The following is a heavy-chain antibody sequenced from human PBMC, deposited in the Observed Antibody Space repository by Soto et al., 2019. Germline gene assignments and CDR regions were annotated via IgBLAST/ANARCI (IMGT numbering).Heavy chain of an antibody. D-gene: IGHD2-2*01. Sequence: SETLSLTCAVYGLSFSGYYWSWIRQPPGKGLEWIGEINHSGSTNYNPSLKSRVTISVDTSKNQFSLKLSSVTAADTAVYYCARAVVVPAATPNWFDPWGQGTLVTVSS. CDR1: GLSFSGYY. CDR3: ARAVVVPAATPNWFDP. V-gene: IGHV4-34*01. CDR2: INHSGST. J-gene: IGHJ5*02.